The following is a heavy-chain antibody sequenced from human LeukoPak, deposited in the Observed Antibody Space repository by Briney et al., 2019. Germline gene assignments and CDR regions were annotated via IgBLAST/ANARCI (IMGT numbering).Heavy chain of an antibody. CDR1: GGSISSYY. Sequence: KPSETLSLTCTVSGGSISSYYWSWIRQPAGKGLEWIGRIYTSGSTNYNPSLKSRVTMSVDTSKNQFSLKLSSVTAADTAVYYCARDGVVPAARGWYFNLWGRGTLVTVSS. CDR3: ARDGVVPAARGWYFNL. CDR2: IYTSGST. V-gene: IGHV4-4*07. D-gene: IGHD2-2*01. J-gene: IGHJ2*01.